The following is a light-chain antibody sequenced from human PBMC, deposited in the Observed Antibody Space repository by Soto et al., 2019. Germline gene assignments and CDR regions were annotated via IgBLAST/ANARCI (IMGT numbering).Light chain of an antibody. CDR3: QSSDSSLSGVV. J-gene: IGLJ2*01. CDR1: SSNIGAGYD. Sequence: QSVLTQPPSVSGAPGQRVTISCTGSSSNIGAGYDVHWYQQLPGTAPKLLIYGNSNRPSGVPHRFSGSKSGTSASLAITGLQAEDEADYYCQSSDSSLSGVVFGGGTKVTVL. V-gene: IGLV1-40*01. CDR2: GNS.